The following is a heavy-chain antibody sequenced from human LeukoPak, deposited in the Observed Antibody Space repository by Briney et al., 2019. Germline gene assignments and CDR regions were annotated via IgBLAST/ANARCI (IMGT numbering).Heavy chain of an antibody. J-gene: IGHJ2*01. Sequence: SETLSLTCTVSGGSISSYYWSWVRQPPGKGLEWIGYIYYSGSTYYNPSLKSRVTISVDTSKNQFSLKLSSVTAADTAVYYCARWDLGYCSGGSCHWYFDLWGRGTLVTVSS. CDR3: ARWDLGYCSGGSCHWYFDL. V-gene: IGHV4-59*08. D-gene: IGHD2-15*01. CDR2: IYYSGST. CDR1: GGSISSYY.